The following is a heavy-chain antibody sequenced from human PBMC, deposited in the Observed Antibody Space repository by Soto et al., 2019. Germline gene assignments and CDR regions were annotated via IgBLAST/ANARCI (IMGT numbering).Heavy chain of an antibody. Sequence: SVKVSCKASGGTFSSYTISWVRQAPGQGLEWMGRIIPILGIANYAQKFQGRVTITADKSTSTAYMELSSLRSEDTAVYYCARDDSSSSIYMDVWGKGTTVTVSS. CDR3: ARDDSSSSIYMDV. D-gene: IGHD6-6*01. J-gene: IGHJ6*03. CDR2: IIPILGIA. CDR1: GGTFSSYT. V-gene: IGHV1-69*04.